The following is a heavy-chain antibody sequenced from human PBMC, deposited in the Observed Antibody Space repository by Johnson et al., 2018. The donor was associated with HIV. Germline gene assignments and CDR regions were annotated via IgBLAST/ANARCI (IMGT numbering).Heavy chain of an antibody. CDR1: GFTFSSYA. Sequence: QVQLVESGGGLVQPGGSLRLSCAASGFTFSSYAMHWVRQAPGKGLEWVAVISYDGSNKYYADSVKGRSTITRDNSKNTLYLQMNNLTTEDTAVYYCTRHFDICRVVDIWGQGTMVTVSS. J-gene: IGHJ3*02. CDR2: ISYDGSNK. CDR3: TRHFDICRVVDI. D-gene: IGHD3-9*01. V-gene: IGHV3-30-3*01.